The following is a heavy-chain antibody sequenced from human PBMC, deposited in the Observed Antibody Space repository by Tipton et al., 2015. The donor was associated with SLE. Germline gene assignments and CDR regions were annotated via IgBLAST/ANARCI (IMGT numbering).Heavy chain of an antibody. V-gene: IGHV1-69*01. D-gene: IGHD6-19*01. CDR3: ARKKLAVTDPFDY. Sequence: QSGAEVKKPGSSVKVSCKSSGGSFSNYAIYWMRQAPGQGLEWLGGISPIFGTANFAQKFQGRVTITADESTSTVYMELSSLRSEDTAVYYCARKKLAVTDPFDYWGQGTLVTVSS. J-gene: IGHJ4*02. CDR1: GGSFSNYA. CDR2: ISPIFGTA.